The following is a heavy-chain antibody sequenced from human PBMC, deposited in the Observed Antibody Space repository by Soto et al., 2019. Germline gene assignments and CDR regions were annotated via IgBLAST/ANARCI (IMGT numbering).Heavy chain of an antibody. Sequence: GGSLRLSCAASGFTFSSYAMSWVRQAPGKGLEWVSAISGSGGSTYYADSVKGRFTISRDNSKNTLYLQMNSLRAEDTAVYYCAKSPYYDILTGYSEHFDYWGQGTLVTVSS. CDR1: GFTFSSYA. CDR2: ISGSGGST. J-gene: IGHJ4*02. V-gene: IGHV3-23*01. D-gene: IGHD3-9*01. CDR3: AKSPYYDILTGYSEHFDY.